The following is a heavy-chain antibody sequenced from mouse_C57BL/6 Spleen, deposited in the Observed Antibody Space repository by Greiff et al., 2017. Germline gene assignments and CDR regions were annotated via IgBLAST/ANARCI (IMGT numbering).Heavy chain of an antibody. J-gene: IGHJ2*01. V-gene: IGHV5-9-1*02. Sequence: EVKLMESGEGLVKPGGSLKLSCAASGFTFSSYAMSWVRQTPEKRLEWVAYISSGGDYIYYADTVKGRLTISRDNARNTLYLQMSSLKSEDTAMYYCTRDNGKSPFDYWGQGTTLTVSS. CDR3: TRDNGKSPFDY. CDR2: ISSGGDYI. CDR1: GFTFSSYA. D-gene: IGHD2-1*01.